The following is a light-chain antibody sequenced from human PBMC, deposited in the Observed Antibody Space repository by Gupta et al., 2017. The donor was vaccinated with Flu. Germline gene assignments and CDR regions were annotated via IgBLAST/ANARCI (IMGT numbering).Light chain of an antibody. V-gene: IGKV3-20*01. J-gene: IGKJ1*01. CDR1: QSVVNSY. CDR3: QQYGASPPT. Sequence: ERATLSCRASQSVVNSYLAWYQHKVGQAPRLLIYGASSRSTGISDRFSGSGSVTDFTLTINRLEPEDCAVYVCQQYGASPPTFGHGTKVELK. CDR2: GAS.